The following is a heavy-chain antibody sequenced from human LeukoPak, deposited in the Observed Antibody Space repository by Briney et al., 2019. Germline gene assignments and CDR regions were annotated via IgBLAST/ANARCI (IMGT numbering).Heavy chain of an antibody. CDR3: ARFGEWLAQGSAFDI. Sequence: GGSLRLSCAASGFTLSSSEMNWVRQAPGKGLEWVSYISRSGSTIFYADSVKGRFTISRDNAKNSLYLQMNSLRAEDTAVYYCARFGEWLAQGSAFDIWGQGTMVTVSS. J-gene: IGHJ3*02. CDR2: ISRSGSTI. CDR1: GFTLSSSE. D-gene: IGHD3-10*01. V-gene: IGHV3-48*03.